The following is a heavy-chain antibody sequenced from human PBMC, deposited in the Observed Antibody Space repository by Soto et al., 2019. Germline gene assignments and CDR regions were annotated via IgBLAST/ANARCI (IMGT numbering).Heavy chain of an antibody. V-gene: IGHV3-48*04. CDR2: ISSSSSTI. Sequence: GGSLRLSCAASGFTFSSYSMNWVRQAPGKGLEWVSYISSSSSTIYYADSVKGRFTISRDNAKNSLYLQMNSLRAEDTAVYYCAQGGYCSGGSCYSWDAYYYGMDVWGQGTTVTVSS. CDR3: AQGGYCSGGSCYSWDAYYYGMDV. CDR1: GFTFSSYS. J-gene: IGHJ6*02. D-gene: IGHD2-15*01.